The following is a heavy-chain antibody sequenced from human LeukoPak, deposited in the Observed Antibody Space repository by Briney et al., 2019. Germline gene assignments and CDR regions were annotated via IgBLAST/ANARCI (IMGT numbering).Heavy chain of an antibody. CDR2: INPSGGST. V-gene: IGHV1-46*01. Sequence: GASVKVSCKASGYTFTSYYMHWVRQAPGQGLEWMGIINPSGGSTSYAQKFQGRVTMTRDTSTSTVYMELSSLRSEDTAVYYRAKSIWEIAAAGALDYWGQGTLVTVSS. CDR3: AKSIWEIAAAGALDY. CDR1: GYTFTSYY. J-gene: IGHJ4*02. D-gene: IGHD6-13*01.